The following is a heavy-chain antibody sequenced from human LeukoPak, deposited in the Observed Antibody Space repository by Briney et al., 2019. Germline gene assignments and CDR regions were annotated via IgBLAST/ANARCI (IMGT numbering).Heavy chain of an antibody. CDR3: ASHYGSGSNYYYYYMDV. Sequence: GGSLRLSCAASGFTFSSYEMNWVRQAPGKGLEWVSYISSSGSTIYYADSVKGRFTISRDNAKNSLYLQMNSLRAEDTAVYYCASHYGSGSNYYYYYMDVWGKGTTVTVSS. V-gene: IGHV3-48*03. J-gene: IGHJ6*03. CDR1: GFTFSSYE. D-gene: IGHD3-10*01. CDR2: ISSSGSTI.